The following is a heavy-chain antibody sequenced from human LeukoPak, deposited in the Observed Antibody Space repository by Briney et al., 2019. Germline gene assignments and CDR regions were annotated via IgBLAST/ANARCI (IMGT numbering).Heavy chain of an antibody. J-gene: IGHJ5*02. D-gene: IGHD4-17*01. CDR2: IYHSGST. CDR1: GGSISSSNW. V-gene: IGHV4-4*02. Sequence: SGTLSLTCAVSGGSISSSNWWSWVRPPPGKGLEWIGEIYHSGSTNYNPSLKSRVTISVDKSKNQFSLKLSSVTAADTAVYYCARESTVTTRVGFDPWGQGTLVTVSS. CDR3: ARESTVTTRVGFDP.